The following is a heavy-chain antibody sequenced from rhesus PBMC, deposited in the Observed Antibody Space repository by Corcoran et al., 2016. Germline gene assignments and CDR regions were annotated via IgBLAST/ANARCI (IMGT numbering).Heavy chain of an antibody. D-gene: IGHD4-23*01. Sequence: QVQLQESGPGLVKPSETLSLTCAVSGGSISGYYYWSWIRQPPGKGLEWIGSIIGRGGGNYRNPALTSRVTLSVDTSKNQFSLKLSSVTAADTAVYYCASGAVTRAFDYWGQGVLVTVSS. CDR1: GGSISGYYY. V-gene: IGHV4S14*01. J-gene: IGHJ4*01. CDR2: IIGRGGGN. CDR3: ASGAVTRAFDY.